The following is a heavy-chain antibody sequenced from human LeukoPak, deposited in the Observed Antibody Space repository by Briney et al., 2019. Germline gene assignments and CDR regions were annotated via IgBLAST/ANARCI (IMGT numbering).Heavy chain of an antibody. D-gene: IGHD2-15*01. CDR2: INPSGDST. J-gene: IGHJ4*02. CDR1: GYTFTNYY. Sequence: ASVKVSCKASGYTFTNYYIHWVRQAPGQGLEWMGRINPSGDSTNYAQKFQGRVTMTRDTSISTAYMELSRLRSDDTAVYYCARDARYCSGGSCYIYWGQGTLVTVSS. CDR3: ARDARYCSGGSCYIY. V-gene: IGHV1-2*02.